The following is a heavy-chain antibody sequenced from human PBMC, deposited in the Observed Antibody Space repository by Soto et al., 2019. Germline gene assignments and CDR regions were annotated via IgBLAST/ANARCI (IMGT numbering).Heavy chain of an antibody. CDR1: GGSISSYY. Sequence: PSETLSLTCTVSGGSISSYYWSWIRQPPGKGLEWIGYIYYSGSTNYNPSLKSRVTISVDTSKNQFSLKLSSVTAADTAVYYCARENAGPTIDYWGQGTLVTVSS. J-gene: IGHJ4*02. V-gene: IGHV4-59*01. CDR2: IYYSGST. D-gene: IGHD1-1*01. CDR3: ARENAGPTIDY.